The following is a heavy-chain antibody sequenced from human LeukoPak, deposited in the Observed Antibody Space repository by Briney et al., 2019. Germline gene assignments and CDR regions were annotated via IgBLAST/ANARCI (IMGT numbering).Heavy chain of an antibody. Sequence: ASVKVSCKASGYTFTGYYMHWVRQAPGQGLEWMGWINPNSGNTNYAQKLQGRVTMTTDTSTSTAYMELRSLRSDDTAVYYCATPGPDWGDAFDIWGQGTMVTVSS. CDR1: GYTFTGYY. V-gene: IGHV1-18*04. CDR3: ATPGPDWGDAFDI. J-gene: IGHJ3*02. CDR2: INPNSGNT. D-gene: IGHD3/OR15-3a*01.